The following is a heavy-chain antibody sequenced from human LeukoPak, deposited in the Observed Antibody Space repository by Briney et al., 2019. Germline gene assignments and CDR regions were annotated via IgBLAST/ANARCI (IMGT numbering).Heavy chain of an antibody. CDR1: GFTFSSYA. Sequence: GGSLRLSCAASGFTFSSYAMSWVRQAPGKGLEWVSAISGSGGSTYYADSVKGRFTISRDNSKNTLYLQMNSLRAEDTAVYYCAKSTVQLSNSGHSPYYYYGMDVWGQGTTVTVSS. CDR3: AKSTVQLSNSGHSPYYYYGMDV. J-gene: IGHJ6*02. V-gene: IGHV3-23*01. CDR2: ISGSGGST. D-gene: IGHD5-18*01.